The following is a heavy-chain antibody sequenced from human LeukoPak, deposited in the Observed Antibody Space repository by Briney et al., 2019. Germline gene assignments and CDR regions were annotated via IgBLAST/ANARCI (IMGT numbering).Heavy chain of an antibody. D-gene: IGHD3-3*01. Sequence: SETLSLTCTVSGGSISNYYWSWIRQPPGKGLEWIGYIYYSGSTNYNPSLKSRVTISVDTSKNQFSLKLSSVTAADTAVYYCARTSDYNWFDPWGQGTLVTVSS. CDR3: ARTSDYNWFDP. V-gene: IGHV4-59*01. CDR2: IYYSGST. CDR1: GGSISNYY. J-gene: IGHJ5*02.